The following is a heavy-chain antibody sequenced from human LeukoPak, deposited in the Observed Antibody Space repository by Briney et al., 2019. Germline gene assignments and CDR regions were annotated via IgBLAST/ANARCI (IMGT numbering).Heavy chain of an antibody. CDR2: IYYSGST. D-gene: IGHD5-24*01. CDR1: GESFVGYY. J-gene: IGHJ4*02. Sequence: SETLSLTCAVYGESFVGYYWGWIRQTPGKGLEWIGSIYYSGSTYYNPSLKSRVTISVDTSKNQFSLKLSSVTAADTAVYYCARVWAVNGYKYYFDYWGQGTLVTVSS. V-gene: IGHV4-39*07. CDR3: ARVWAVNGYKYYFDY.